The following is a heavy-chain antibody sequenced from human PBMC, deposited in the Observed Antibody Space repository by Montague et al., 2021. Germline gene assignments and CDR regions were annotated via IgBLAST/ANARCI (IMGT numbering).Heavy chain of an antibody. J-gene: IGHJ3*01. D-gene: IGHD1-26*01. V-gene: IGHV4-59*01. CDR3: AREWSGFDF. CDR1: GDSMNTYK. CDR2: IYSSGNT. Sequence: SETLSLTGTVSGDSMNTYKWNWIRQPPGKGLEWIGYIYSSGNTNYNHSLKRRGTISVDTSRNQISLEVSSVTAADTAMYYCAREWSGFDFWGQGTMVTVSS.